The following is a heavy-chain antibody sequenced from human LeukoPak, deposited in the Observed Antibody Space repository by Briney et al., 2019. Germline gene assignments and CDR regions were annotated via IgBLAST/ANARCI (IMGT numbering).Heavy chain of an antibody. Sequence: GGSLRLSCAASGFTFSSYSMNWVRQAPGKGLEWVSSISSSSSYIYYADSVKGRFTISRDNAKNLLYLQMNSLRAEDTAVYYCARDRGKFGWFDPWGQGTLVTVSS. V-gene: IGHV3-21*01. D-gene: IGHD3-16*01. CDR2: ISSSSSYI. CDR1: GFTFSSYS. J-gene: IGHJ5*02. CDR3: ARDRGKFGWFDP.